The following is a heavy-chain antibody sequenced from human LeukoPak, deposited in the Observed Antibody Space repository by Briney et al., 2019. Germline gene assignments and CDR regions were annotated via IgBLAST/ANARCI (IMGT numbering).Heavy chain of an antibody. D-gene: IGHD2-21*02. J-gene: IGHJ4*02. V-gene: IGHV4-59*01. CDR2: IYYSGST. CDR3: ARMSVTGGYYFDY. CDR1: GGSISIYY. Sequence: PSETLSLTCTVSGGSISIYYWSWIRQPPGKGLEWIGYIYYSGSTNYNPSLKSRVTISVDTSKNQFSLKLSSVTAADTAVYYCARMSVTGGYYFDYWGQGTLVTVSS.